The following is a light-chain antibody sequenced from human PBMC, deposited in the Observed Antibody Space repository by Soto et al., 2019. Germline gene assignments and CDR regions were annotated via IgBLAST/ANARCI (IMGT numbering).Light chain of an antibody. CDR2: DVN. CDR1: RSDIGAYNF. J-gene: IGLJ7*01. Sequence: QSALTQPASVSGSPGQSITISCTGTRSDIGAYNFVSWYQQHPGEVPKLMLYDVNVRPSGVSNRFSGSKSGNMASLTISGLQAEDEADYYCTSWTTSTTMIFGGGTQLTVL. V-gene: IGLV2-14*03. CDR3: TSWTTSTTMI.